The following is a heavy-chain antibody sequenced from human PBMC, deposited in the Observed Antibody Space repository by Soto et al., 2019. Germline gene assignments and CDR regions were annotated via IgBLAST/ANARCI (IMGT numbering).Heavy chain of an antibody. CDR3: ATTASSWNTFNERFDY. D-gene: IGHD6-13*01. CDR1: GFTFRNYA. CDR2: VSYDGSND. J-gene: IGHJ4*02. V-gene: IGHV3-30-3*01. Sequence: GGSLRLSCVASGFTFRNYAMHWVRQAPGKGLEWVAAVSYDGSNDYYGDSVKGRFTISRDNSKNTLYLQMDSLRVEDTAVYYCATTASSWNTFNERFDYWGQGTLVTVSS.